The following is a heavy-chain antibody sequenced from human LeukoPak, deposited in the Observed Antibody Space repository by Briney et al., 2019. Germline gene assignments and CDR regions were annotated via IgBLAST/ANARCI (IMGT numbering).Heavy chain of an antibody. CDR1: GFTFTNYA. J-gene: IGHJ4*02. Sequence: PGGSLRLSCTASGFTFTNYAMSWVRQSPGKGVEWISSVGLTGGSIYYADSIKGRFTISRDNANNSVFLHMNSLRAEDTGVYYCAREYGGNSLDKWGQGVLVTVSS. V-gene: IGHV3-21*01. CDR2: VGLTGGSI. CDR3: AREYGGNSLDK. D-gene: IGHD4-23*01.